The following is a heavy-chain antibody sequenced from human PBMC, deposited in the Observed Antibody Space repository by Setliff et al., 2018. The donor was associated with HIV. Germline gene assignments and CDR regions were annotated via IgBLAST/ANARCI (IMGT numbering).Heavy chain of an antibody. J-gene: IGHJ4*02. CDR3: AIHFDTSGHYSPIDS. V-gene: IGHV3-23*01. CDR2: ISGSGGTT. D-gene: IGHD3-22*01. Sequence: GGSLRLSCAASGFTFSIYAMSWVRQAPGKGLEWVSAISGSGGTTYFTDSVKGRFTISRDNAKNSLSLQMSSLRAEDTAVYYCAIHFDTSGHYSPIDSWGQGTLVTVSS. CDR1: GFTFSIYA.